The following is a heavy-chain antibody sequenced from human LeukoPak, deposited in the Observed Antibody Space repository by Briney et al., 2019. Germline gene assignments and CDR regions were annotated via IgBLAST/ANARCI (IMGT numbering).Heavy chain of an antibody. CDR1: GYTFTSYG. D-gene: IGHD3-9*01. CDR2: ISAYNGNT. J-gene: IGHJ5*02. CDR3: ARMLSDALDYDILTGYYGWFDP. Sequence: GASVTVSCKASGYTFTSYGISWVRQAPGQGLEWMGWISAYNGNTNYAQKLQGRVTMTTDTSTSTAYMERRSLRSEDTAVYYCARMLSDALDYDILTGYYGWFDPWGQGTLVTVSS. V-gene: IGHV1-18*01.